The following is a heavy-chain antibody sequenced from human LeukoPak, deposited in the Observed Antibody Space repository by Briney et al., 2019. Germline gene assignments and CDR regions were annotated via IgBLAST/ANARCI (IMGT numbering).Heavy chain of an antibody. Sequence: ASETLSLTCAVYGGSFSGYYWNWIRQPPGKALEWIGEINHFGSTNYNPSLKSRVTISGDTSKNQFSLKVKSVTAADTAVYYCARGYRAPQTFYSYHYFDSWAPGTLVTVSS. D-gene: IGHD3-16*02. J-gene: IGHJ4*02. CDR1: GGSFSGYY. CDR2: INHFGST. V-gene: IGHV4-34*01. CDR3: ARGYRAPQTFYSYHYFDS.